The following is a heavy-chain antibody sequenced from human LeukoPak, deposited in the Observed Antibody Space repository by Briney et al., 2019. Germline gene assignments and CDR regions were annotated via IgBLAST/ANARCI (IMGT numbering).Heavy chain of an antibody. Sequence: ASVKVSCKASGYTFTGYYMHWVRQAPGHGLEWMGWINPNSGGTNYAQKFQGRVTMTRDTSISTAYMELSRLRSDDTAVYFCARVTAVAGIVVDYWGQGTLVTVSS. CDR3: ARVTAVAGIVVDY. CDR1: GYTFTGYY. CDR2: INPNSGGT. V-gene: IGHV1-2*02. D-gene: IGHD6-19*01. J-gene: IGHJ4*02.